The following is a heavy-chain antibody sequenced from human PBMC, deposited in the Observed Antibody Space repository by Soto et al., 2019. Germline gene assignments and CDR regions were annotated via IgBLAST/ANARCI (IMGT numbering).Heavy chain of an antibody. CDR2: VYRTGST. CDR3: ARARATIAAAAIFDC. J-gene: IGHJ4*02. Sequence: TSETLSLTCAVSGGSISTSNWWSWVRQPPGKGLEWIGEVYRTGSTTYNPSLESRLTISVDKSKNQFSLKLTSVTAADTAVYYCARARATIAAAAIFDCWGQGTMVTV. D-gene: IGHD6-13*01. V-gene: IGHV4-4*02. CDR1: GGSISTSNW.